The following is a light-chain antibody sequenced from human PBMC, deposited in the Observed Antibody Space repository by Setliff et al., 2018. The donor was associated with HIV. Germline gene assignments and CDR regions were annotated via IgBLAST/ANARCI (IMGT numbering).Light chain of an antibody. V-gene: IGLV2-14*03. Sequence: QSALTQPASVSGSPGQSITISCAGISSDVGGYTYVSWYQQHPGKAPKLMIYDVSNRPSGVSIRFPGSKSATTASLTISGLQVEDEADYYCCSYAGSSTYVFGTGTKVTVL. J-gene: IGLJ1*01. CDR1: SSDVGGYTY. CDR3: CSYAGSSTYV. CDR2: DVS.